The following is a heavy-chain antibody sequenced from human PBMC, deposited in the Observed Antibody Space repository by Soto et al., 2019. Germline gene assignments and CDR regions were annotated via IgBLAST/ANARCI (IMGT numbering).Heavy chain of an antibody. Sequence: PGGSLRLSCAAYGFTFGDYAMHWVRQFPGKSMELVSGFKLSRGDVGYADFVKWRFTISKENAKNSLYLQMNSLRPEDTAVYYCAKDRSSGSPYYGMDFWRQGTMVTVSS. CDR2: FKLSRGDV. V-gene: IGHV3-9*01. D-gene: IGHD3-10*01. CDR3: AKDRSSGSPYYGMDF. J-gene: IGHJ6*02. CDR1: GFTFGDYA.